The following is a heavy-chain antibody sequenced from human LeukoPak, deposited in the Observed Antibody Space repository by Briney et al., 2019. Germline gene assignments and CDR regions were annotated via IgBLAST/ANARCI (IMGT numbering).Heavy chain of an antibody. D-gene: IGHD1-26*01. CDR3: ARGLSGSSYYFDY. J-gene: IGHJ4*02. CDR2: INHSGST. V-gene: IGHV4-34*01. Sequence: SETLSPTCAVYGASFSGYYWSWIRQPPGKGLEWIGEINHSGSTNYNPSLKSRVTISVDTSKNQFSLKLSSVTAADTAVYYCARGLSGSSYYFDYWGQGTLVTVSS. CDR1: GASFSGYY.